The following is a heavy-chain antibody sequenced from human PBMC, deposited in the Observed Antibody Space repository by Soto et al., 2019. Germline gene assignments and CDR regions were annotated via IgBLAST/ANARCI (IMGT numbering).Heavy chain of an antibody. CDR3: ARAPHYYDSSGYYYYFDY. J-gene: IGHJ4*02. D-gene: IGHD3-22*01. CDR1: GYTFTSYA. Sequence: GASVKVSCKASGYTFTSYAMHWVRQAPGQRLEWMGWINAIFGKANYAQKFQGRVTITADESTSTAYMELSSLRSEDTAVYYCARAPHYYDSSGYYYYFDYWGQGTLVTVSS. V-gene: IGHV1-69*13. CDR2: INAIFGKA.